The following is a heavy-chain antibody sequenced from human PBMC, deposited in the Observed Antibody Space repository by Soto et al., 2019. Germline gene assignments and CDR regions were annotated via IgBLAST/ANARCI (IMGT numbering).Heavy chain of an antibody. CDR3: ARGRYSSSSWFDP. CDR1: GYTFTSYD. D-gene: IGHD6-6*01. J-gene: IGHJ5*02. V-gene: IGHV1-8*01. Sequence: ASVKVSCKASGYTFTSYDINWVRQATGQGLEWMGWMNPNSGNTGYAQKFQGRVTITTNKSISTAYMELSSLRSEDTAVYYCARGRYSSSSWFDPWGQGTLVTSPQ. CDR2: MNPNSGNT.